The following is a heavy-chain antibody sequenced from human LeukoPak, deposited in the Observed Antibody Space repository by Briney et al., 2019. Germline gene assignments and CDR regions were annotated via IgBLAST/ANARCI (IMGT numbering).Heavy chain of an antibody. Sequence: ASVKVSCKASGYTFTSYYMHWVRQAPGQGLEWMGIINPSGGSTSYAQKFQGRVTMTRDTSTSTVYMELSRLRSDDTAVYYCARVAGSGRPLYYYGMDVWGQGTTVTVSS. V-gene: IGHV1-46*01. CDR2: INPSGGST. CDR1: GYTFTSYY. CDR3: ARVAGSGRPLYYYGMDV. D-gene: IGHD1-26*01. J-gene: IGHJ6*02.